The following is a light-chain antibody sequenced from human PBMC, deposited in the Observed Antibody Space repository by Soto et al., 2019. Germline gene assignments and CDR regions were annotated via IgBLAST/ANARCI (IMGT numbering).Light chain of an antibody. CDR2: GAS. CDR1: QSVSIN. J-gene: IGKJ2*01. V-gene: IGKV3-15*01. CDR3: QQYNNWPMYT. Sequence: EIVMTQSPATLSVSPGERATLSCRASQSVSINLAWYQQKPGQAPRLLIYGASTRATGIPARFSGSGSGTEFTLTISSLQSEDFAVYYCQQYNNWPMYTFGQGTNLEIK.